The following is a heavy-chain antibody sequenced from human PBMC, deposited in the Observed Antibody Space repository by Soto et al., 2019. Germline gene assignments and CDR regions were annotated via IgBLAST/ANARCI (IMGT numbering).Heavy chain of an antibody. CDR3: AGRDCSGTNCYYLDYYYMDV. J-gene: IGHJ6*03. Sequence: QVQLQESGPGLVRPSETLSLTCTVSGGSFSSYYWTWIRQSPGKGLEWIGYIYYGGSTDYNPSLRGRLAKSIDTSKNQFSLRLNSMTAADTAVYYCAGRDCSGTNCYYLDYYYMDVWGKGTTVTVSS. CDR1: GGSFSSYY. CDR2: IYYGGST. V-gene: IGHV4-59*08. D-gene: IGHD2-2*01.